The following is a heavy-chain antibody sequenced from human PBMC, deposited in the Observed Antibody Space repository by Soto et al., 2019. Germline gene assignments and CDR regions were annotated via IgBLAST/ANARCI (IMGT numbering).Heavy chain of an antibody. J-gene: IGHJ1*01. CDR1: GGSISSYY. V-gene: IGHV4-59*01. Sequence: LSLTCTVSGGSISSYYWSWIRQPPGKGLEWIGYIYYSGSTNYNPSLKSRVTISVDTSKNQFSLKLSSVTAADTAVYYCARVTSLRSAEDWGQGTLVTVSS. CDR3: ARVTSLRSAED. D-gene: IGHD3-16*01. CDR2: IYYSGST.